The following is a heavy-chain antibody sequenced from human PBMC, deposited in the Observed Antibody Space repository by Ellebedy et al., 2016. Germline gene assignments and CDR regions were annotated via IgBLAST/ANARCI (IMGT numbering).Heavy chain of an antibody. CDR2: SNKR. Sequence: ASVKVSCXSSGYSFINYDISWVRQAPGQGLEWMGGSNKRNHAQKLQGRVTMTTDTSTSTAYMELRSLRFDDTAVYYCARDTRDGVGTSEAHYDLWGQGTLVTVSS. V-gene: IGHV1-18*01. D-gene: IGHD3-3*01. CDR1: GYSFINYD. CDR3: ARDTRDGVGTSEAHYDL. J-gene: IGHJ4*02.